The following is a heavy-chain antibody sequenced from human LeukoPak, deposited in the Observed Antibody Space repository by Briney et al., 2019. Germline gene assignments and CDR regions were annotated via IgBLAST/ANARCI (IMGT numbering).Heavy chain of an antibody. D-gene: IGHD3-10*02. J-gene: IGHJ6*04. Sequence: GGSLRLSCAASGFTFSSYAMNWVRQAPGKGLAWVSGINNSGGSTYYADSVKGRFTISRDNAKNSLYLQMNSLRAEDTAVYYCAELGITMIGGVWGKGTTVTISS. CDR1: GFTFSSYA. V-gene: IGHV3-23*01. CDR2: INNSGGST. CDR3: AELGITMIGGV.